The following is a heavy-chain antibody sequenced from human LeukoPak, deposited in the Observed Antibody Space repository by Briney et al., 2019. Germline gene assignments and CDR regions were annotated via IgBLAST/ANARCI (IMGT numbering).Heavy chain of an antibody. D-gene: IGHD4-23*01. CDR1: GGSISSGGYS. J-gene: IGHJ4*02. V-gene: IGHV4-30-2*01. CDR3: AREIYGGGDY. CDR2: IYHSGST. Sequence: SQTLSLTCAVSGGSISSGGYSWSWIRQPPGKGLEWIGYIYHSGSTYYNPSLKSRVTISVDRSKNQFSLKLSSVTAADTAVYYYAREIYGGGDYWGQGTLVTVSS.